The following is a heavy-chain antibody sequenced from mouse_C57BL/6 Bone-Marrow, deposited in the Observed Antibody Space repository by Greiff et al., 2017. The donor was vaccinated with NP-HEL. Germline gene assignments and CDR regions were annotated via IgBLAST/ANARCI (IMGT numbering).Heavy chain of an antibody. CDR2: INPSNGGT. V-gene: IGHV1-53*01. D-gene: IGHD2-1*01. CDR1: GYTFTSYW. Sequence: QVQLQQPGTELVKPGASVKLSCKASGYTFTSYWMHWVKQRPGQGLEWIGNINPSNGGTNYNEKFKSKATLTVDKSSSTAYMQLSSLTSEDSAVYDCARLRFYYGNSYAMDYWGQGTSVTVSS. CDR3: ARLRFYYGNSYAMDY. J-gene: IGHJ4*01.